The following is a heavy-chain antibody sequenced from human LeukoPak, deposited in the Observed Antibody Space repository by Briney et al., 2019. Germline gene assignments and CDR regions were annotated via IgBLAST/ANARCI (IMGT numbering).Heavy chain of an antibody. D-gene: IGHD5-12*01. J-gene: IGHJ4*02. Sequence: SETLSLTCTVSGGSISSSSYYWDWIRQPPGKGLEWIGNLYDSGSTHYNPSLRSRVTISADTSKNQFSLKLSSVTAADTAVYYCARALSGYGCFDCWGQGTLVTVSS. V-gene: IGHV4-39*07. CDR2: LYDSGST. CDR1: GGSISSSSYY. CDR3: ARALSGYGCFDC.